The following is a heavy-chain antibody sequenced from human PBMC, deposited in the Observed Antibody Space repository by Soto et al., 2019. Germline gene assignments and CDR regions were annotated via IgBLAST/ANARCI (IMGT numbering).Heavy chain of an antibody. V-gene: IGHV3-13*01. D-gene: IGHD6-13*01. J-gene: IGHJ6*02. CDR2: IGTAGDT. CDR1: GFTFSSYD. Sequence: EVQLVESGGGLVQPGGSLRLSCAASGFTFSSYDMHWVRQATGKGLEWVSAIGTAGDTYYQGSVKGRITISSENAKNSVYHKMTSLRAEDTAVYYCGRDQVAAAGFLNNLYDYYGMDVWGPGTTVTVSS. CDR3: GRDQVAAAGFLNNLYDYYGMDV.